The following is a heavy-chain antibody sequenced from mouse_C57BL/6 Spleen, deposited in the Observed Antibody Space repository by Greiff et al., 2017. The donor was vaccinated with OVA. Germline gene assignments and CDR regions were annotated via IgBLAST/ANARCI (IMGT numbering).Heavy chain of an antibody. J-gene: IGHJ4*01. CDR3: AIYDGYLYAMDY. Sequence: QVQLQQPGAELVKPGASVKMSCKASGYTFTSYWITWVKQRPGPGLEWIGDIYPGSGSTNYNEKFKSKATLTVDTSSSTAYMQLSSLTSEDSAVYYCAIYDGYLYAMDYWGQGTSVTVSS. D-gene: IGHD2-3*01. CDR1: GYTFTSYW. V-gene: IGHV1-55*01. CDR2: IYPGSGST.